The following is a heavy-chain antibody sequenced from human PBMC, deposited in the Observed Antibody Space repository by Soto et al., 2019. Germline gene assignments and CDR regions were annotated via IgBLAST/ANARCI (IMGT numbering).Heavy chain of an antibody. V-gene: IGHV3-23*01. J-gene: IGHJ4*02. CDR3: AKDAKRAVVYFDY. D-gene: IGHD2-15*01. CDR1: GFTFSSYA. CDR2: ISGSGGRT. Sequence: EVQLLESGGGLVQPGGSLRLSCAASGFTFSSYAMSWVRQAPGKGLEWVSAISGSGGRTYYADSVKGRFTISRDNSKNTPYLRINGLKADDTALHYCAKDAKRAVVYFDYWGQGTLVTVSS.